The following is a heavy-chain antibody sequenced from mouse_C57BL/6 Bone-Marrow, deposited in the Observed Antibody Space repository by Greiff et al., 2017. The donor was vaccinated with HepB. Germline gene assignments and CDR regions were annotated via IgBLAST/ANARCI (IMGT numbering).Heavy chain of an antibody. V-gene: IGHV14-2*01. CDR3: ARSEGYYDYGVGMDY. CDR1: GFNIKDYY. Sequence: EVQLQQSGAELVKPGASVKLSCTASGFNIKDYYMHWVKQRTEQGLEWIGRIDPEDGENKYAPKFQGKATTTANPSPNTAYLQLSRLTSEDTAVYYCARSEGYYDYGVGMDYWGQGTSVTVSS. D-gene: IGHD2-4*01. CDR2: IDPEDGEN. J-gene: IGHJ4*01.